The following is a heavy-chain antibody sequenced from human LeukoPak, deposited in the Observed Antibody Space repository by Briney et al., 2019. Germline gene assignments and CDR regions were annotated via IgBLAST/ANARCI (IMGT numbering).Heavy chain of an antibody. CDR1: GFTFSNFD. D-gene: IGHD5-18*01. V-gene: IGHV3-23*01. CDR2: ITNRGDGT. CDR3: PSQRGHSYGAAER. Sequence: GGSLRLSCTASGFTFSNFDMGWVRQAPGKGLEWVSAITNRGDGTYYADSVKGRFTISRDNSNNTLYLEMHSLRTEDTAIYFCPSQRGHSYGAAERWGQGTLVTVSS. J-gene: IGHJ4*02.